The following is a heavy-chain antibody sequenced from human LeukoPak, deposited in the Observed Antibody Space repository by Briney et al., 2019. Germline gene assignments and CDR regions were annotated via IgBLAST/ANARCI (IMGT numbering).Heavy chain of an antibody. CDR1: GFTFSDYS. Sequence: GESLRLSCTVSGFTFSDYSVNWVRQAPGKGLEWVSCITGISDIYYADSVKGRFTISRDNAKNSVYLQMNSLRAEDTGIYYCARAIRLWGQGTLVTVSS. CDR2: ITGISDI. V-gene: IGHV3-69-1*02. J-gene: IGHJ4*02. D-gene: IGHD1-1*01. CDR3: ARAIRL.